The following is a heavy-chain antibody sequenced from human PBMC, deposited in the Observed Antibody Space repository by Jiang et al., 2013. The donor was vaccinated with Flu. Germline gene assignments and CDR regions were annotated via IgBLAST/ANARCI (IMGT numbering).Heavy chain of an antibody. CDR2: IYYSGST. Sequence: KPSETLSLTCTVSGGSISSYYWSWIRQPPGKGLEWIGYIYYSGSTNYNPSLKSRVTISVDTSKNQFSLKLSSVTAADTAVYYCARALYSGSYVNNYYGMDVWGQGTTVTVSS. J-gene: IGHJ6*02. CDR3: ARALYSGSYVNNYYGMDV. V-gene: IGHV4-59*01. CDR1: GGSISSYY. D-gene: IGHD1-26*01.